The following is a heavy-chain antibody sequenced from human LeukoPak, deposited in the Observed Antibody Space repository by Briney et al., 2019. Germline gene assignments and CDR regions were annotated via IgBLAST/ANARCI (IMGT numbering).Heavy chain of an antibody. CDR2: IRYDGSNK. CDR1: GFTFSSYG. CDR3: AKGTVTTSYFDY. V-gene: IGHV3-30*02. Sequence: PGGSLRLSCAASGFTFSSYGMHWVRQAPGKGLEWVAFIRYDGSNKYYADSVKGRFTISSDNSKNTLYLQMNSLRAEDTAVYYCAKGTVTTSYFDYWGQGTLVTVSS. D-gene: IGHD4-17*01. J-gene: IGHJ4*02.